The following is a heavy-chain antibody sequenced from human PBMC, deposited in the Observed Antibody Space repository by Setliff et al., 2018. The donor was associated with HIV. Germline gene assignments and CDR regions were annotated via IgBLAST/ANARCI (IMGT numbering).Heavy chain of an antibody. D-gene: IGHD3-9*01. V-gene: IGHV4-34*01. CDR2: IAHSGGT. J-gene: IGHJ3*01. Sequence: SETLSLTCAFYGESMSGYFWTWIRQSPGTGLEWLGEIAHSGGTNYKSSLKSRLTISVDPSMNQFSLRLTSVTVADTAVYYCVRGRDFILRHLHFTAGGAYDVWGPGTLVTVSS. CDR1: GESMSGYF. CDR3: VRGRDFILRHLHFTAGGAYDV.